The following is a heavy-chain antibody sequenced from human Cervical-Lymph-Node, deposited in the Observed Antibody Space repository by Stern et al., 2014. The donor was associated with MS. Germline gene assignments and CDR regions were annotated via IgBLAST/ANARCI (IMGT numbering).Heavy chain of an antibody. Sequence: QLQLQESGPGLVQPSQTLSLTCTVSGASISSGGYYWTWIRHHPGKGLEWIGYIYYSGSTYYNPSLKSRLTMSLDPSKNQFSLKLSSVTAADTAMYFCARETFGSGSYFKTPYYFDSWGQGTLVTVSS. CDR2: IYYSGST. J-gene: IGHJ4*02. CDR3: ARETFGSGSYFKTPYYFDS. V-gene: IGHV4-31*03. CDR1: GASISSGGYY. D-gene: IGHD3-10*01.